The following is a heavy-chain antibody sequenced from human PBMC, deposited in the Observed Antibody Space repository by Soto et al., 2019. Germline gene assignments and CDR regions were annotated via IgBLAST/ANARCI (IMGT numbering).Heavy chain of an antibody. J-gene: IGHJ5*02. V-gene: IGHV1-69*01. Sequence: QVQLVQSGAEVKKPGSSVKVSCKASGGTFSSYAISWVRQAPGQGLEWMGGIIPIFGTANYAQKFQGRVTITADESTSNAYMELSSLRFEGTAVYYCARESGPHGYCSGGSCGNWFDPWGQGTLVTVSS. CDR3: ARESGPHGYCSGGSCGNWFDP. D-gene: IGHD2-15*01. CDR2: IIPIFGTA. CDR1: GGTFSSYA.